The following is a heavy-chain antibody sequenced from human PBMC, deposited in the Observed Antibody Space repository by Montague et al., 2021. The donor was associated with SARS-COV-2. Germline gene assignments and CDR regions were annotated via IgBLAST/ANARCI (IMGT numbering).Heavy chain of an antibody. CDR1: GFSLSTSGMC. Sequence: PALVKPTQTLTLTCTFSGFSLSTSGMCVSWIRQPPGKALEWLARIDWDDDKYYSTSLKTRLTISKDTSKNQVVLTMTNMDPVDTATYYCAPCYGSGRHFDDWGQGTLVTVSS. V-gene: IGHV2-70*11. CDR2: IDWDDDK. CDR3: APCYGSGRHFDD. D-gene: IGHD3-10*01. J-gene: IGHJ4*02.